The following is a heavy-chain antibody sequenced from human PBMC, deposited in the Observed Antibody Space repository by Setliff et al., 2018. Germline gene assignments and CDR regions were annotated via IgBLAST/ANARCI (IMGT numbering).Heavy chain of an antibody. CDR1: GGSISSGSYY. D-gene: IGHD1-26*01. CDR2: LHTSGTT. J-gene: IGHJ4*02. V-gene: IGHV4-61*02. CDR3: AGDNTIVGATDY. Sequence: SETLSLTCAVSGGSISSGSYYWSWIRQPAGEGLEWIGRLHTSGTTVYNPSLKGRVTISADTSTNHFSLKLTSVTAADTAVYYCAGDNTIVGATDYWGQGALVTVSS.